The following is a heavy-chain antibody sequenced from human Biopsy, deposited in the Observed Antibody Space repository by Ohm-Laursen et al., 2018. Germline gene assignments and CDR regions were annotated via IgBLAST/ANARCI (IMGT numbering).Heavy chain of an antibody. J-gene: IGHJ6*02. CDR2: VYYTGST. V-gene: IGHV4-59*01. CDR1: GGSISSDY. D-gene: IGHD2/OR15-2a*01. Sequence: SETLSLTCTVSGGSISSDYWSWIRQPPGKGLEWIGYVYYTGSTDYNPSLQSRVTISVDTSKNQFSLRLNSVTAADTAVYYWARATNSTGWPYYYFYGMDVWGQGTTVTVSS. CDR3: ARATNSTGWPYYYFYGMDV.